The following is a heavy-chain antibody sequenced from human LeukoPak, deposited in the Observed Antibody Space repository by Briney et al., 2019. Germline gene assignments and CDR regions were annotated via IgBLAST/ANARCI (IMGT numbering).Heavy chain of an antibody. D-gene: IGHD6-19*01. J-gene: IGHJ4*02. CDR2: ISSSSSYI. V-gene: IGHV3-21*01. CDR1: GFTFSSYS. Sequence: GGSLRPSCAASGFTFSSYSMNWVRQAPGKGLEWVSSISSSSSYIYYADSVKGRFTISRDDAKNSLYLQMNSLRAEDAAVYYCSRYGKITIAVAQHPSDYWGQGTLVTVSS. CDR3: SRYGKITIAVAQHPSDY.